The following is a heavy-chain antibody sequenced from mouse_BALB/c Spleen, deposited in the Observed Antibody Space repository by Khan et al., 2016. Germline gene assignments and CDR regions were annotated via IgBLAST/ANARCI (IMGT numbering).Heavy chain of an antibody. V-gene: IGHV5-6-5*01. J-gene: IGHJ4*01. D-gene: IGHD2-3*01. CDR2: IRSGGNT. Sequence: EVELVESGGDLVKPGGSLKLSCAASGFTFSNYVMSWVRQNPEKRLEWVASIRSGGNTYSPDSVKGRFTISRDYVRNILYLQMSSLRSEDTAMYFCARIGDGYHYAMDYWGQGTSVTVSS. CDR3: ARIGDGYHYAMDY. CDR1: GFTFSNYV.